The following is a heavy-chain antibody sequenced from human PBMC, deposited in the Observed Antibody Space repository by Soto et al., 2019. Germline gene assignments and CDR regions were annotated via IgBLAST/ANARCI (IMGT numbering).Heavy chain of an antibody. CDR2: ISAYNGNT. D-gene: IGHD5-18*01. Sequence: QVQLVQSGAEVKNPGASVKVSCKASGYTFTSYSISWVRQAPGQGLEWMGWISAYNGNTYHARKLQGRVTMTTDTTTSTAYMELRSLRSDDTAVYYCARDVGYGLIDYWGQGTLVTVSS. CDR1: GYTFTSYS. J-gene: IGHJ4*02. CDR3: ARDVGYGLIDY. V-gene: IGHV1-18*01.